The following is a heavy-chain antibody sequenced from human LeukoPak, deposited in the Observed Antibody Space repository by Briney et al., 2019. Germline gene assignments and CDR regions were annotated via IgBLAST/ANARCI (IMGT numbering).Heavy chain of an antibody. D-gene: IGHD6-13*01. CDR3: AKDVTSGSSWPETPFDY. J-gene: IGHJ4*02. CDR2: IRYDGSNK. CDR1: GFTFSSYG. Sequence: GGSLRLSCAASGFTFSSYGMHWVRQAPGKGLEWVAFIRYDGSNKYYADPVKGRFTISRDNSKNTLYLQMNSLRAEDTAVYYCAKDVTSGSSWPETPFDYWGQGTLVTVSS. V-gene: IGHV3-30*02.